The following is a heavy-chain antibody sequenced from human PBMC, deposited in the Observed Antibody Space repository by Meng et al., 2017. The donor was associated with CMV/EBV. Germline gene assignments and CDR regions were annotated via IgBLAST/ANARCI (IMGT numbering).Heavy chain of an antibody. V-gene: IGHV3-7*01. Sequence: GESLKISCAASGFTFSSYWMSWVRQAPGKGLEWVANIKQDGSEKYYVDSVKGRFTISRDNAKNSLYLQMNSLRAEDTAVYYCARGGDYWGRMDWFDPWGQGTLVTVSS. CDR2: IKQDGSEK. CDR3: ARGGDYWGRMDWFDP. CDR1: GFTFSSYW. J-gene: IGHJ5*02. D-gene: IGHD7-27*01.